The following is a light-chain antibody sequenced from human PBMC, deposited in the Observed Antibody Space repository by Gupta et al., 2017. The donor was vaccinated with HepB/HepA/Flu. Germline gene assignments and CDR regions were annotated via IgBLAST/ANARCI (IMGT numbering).Light chain of an antibody. J-gene: IGKJ1*01. CDR1: QSVLYSSNNKNY. CDR2: WAS. V-gene: IGKV4-1*01. Sequence: DIVMTQSPDSLAVSLGERATINRKSSQSVLYSSNNKNYLVWYQQKPGQPPKLLIYWASTRESGVPDRFSGSGSGTDFTLTISSLQAEDVAVYYCQQYYSTPWTFGQGTKVEIK. CDR3: QQYYSTPWT.